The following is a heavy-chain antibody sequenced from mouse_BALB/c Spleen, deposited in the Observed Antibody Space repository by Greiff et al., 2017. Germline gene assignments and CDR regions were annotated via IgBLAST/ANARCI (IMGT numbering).Heavy chain of an antibody. J-gene: IGHJ2*01. V-gene: IGHV3-8*02. D-gene: IGHD1-2*01. CDR3: ARGTTATGYFDY. CDR1: GDSITSGY. CDR2: ISYSGST. Sequence: EVKLVESGPSLVKPSQTLSLTCSVTGDSITSGYWNWIRKFPGNKLEYMGYISYSGSTYYNPSLKSRISITRETSKNQSYLQLNSVTTEDTATYYCARGTTATGYFDYWGQGTTLTVSS.